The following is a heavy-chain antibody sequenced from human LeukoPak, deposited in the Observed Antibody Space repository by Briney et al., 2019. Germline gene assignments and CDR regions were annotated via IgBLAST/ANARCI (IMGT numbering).Heavy chain of an antibody. Sequence: SETLSLTCAVYGGSFSCYYWSWIRQPPGKGLEWIGEINHSGSTNYNPSLKSRVTISVDTSKNQFSLKLSSVTAADTAVYYCARGPPSGSYYFWGQGTLVTVSS. CDR2: INHSGST. J-gene: IGHJ4*02. V-gene: IGHV4-34*01. CDR1: GGSFSCYY. D-gene: IGHD1-26*01. CDR3: ARGPPSGSYYF.